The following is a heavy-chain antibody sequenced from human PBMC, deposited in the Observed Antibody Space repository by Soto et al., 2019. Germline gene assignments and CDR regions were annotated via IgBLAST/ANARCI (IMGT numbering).Heavy chain of an antibody. CDR1: GVSGFTFSKYA. J-gene: IGHJ4*02. V-gene: IGHV3-23*01. Sequence: GGSLRLSCAASGVSGFTFSKYAMSWVRQAPGKGLEWVSTIGGTGGFVTYYADSVKGRFTISRDNAKNSLYLQMNSLRAEDTAVYYCARASNWNYDYWGQGTLVTVSS. D-gene: IGHD1-7*01. CDR2: IGGTGGFVT. CDR3: ARASNWNYDY.